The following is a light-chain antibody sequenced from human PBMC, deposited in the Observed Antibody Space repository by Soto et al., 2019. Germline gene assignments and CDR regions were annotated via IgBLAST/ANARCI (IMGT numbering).Light chain of an antibody. CDR3: QHYKSYPWT. CDR1: HNIDTW. V-gene: IGKV1-5*03. Sequence: DIQMTQSPSVLSTSVGDWVTITWXSSHNIDTWLAWYQQKPGKAPKLXXYKASTLKSGVPSRFSGSGSGTEFTLTISSLQTDDFAIYYCQHYKSYPWTFGQGTKVDIK. J-gene: IGKJ1*01. CDR2: KAS.